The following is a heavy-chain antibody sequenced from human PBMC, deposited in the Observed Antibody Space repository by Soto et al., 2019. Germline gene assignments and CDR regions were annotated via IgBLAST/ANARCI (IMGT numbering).Heavy chain of an antibody. CDR2: IQYSGYS. CDR3: ARHGFGSLHGLVDV. D-gene: IGHD3-10*01. J-gene: IGHJ6*02. V-gene: IGHV4-59*08. CDR1: GGSITNYY. Sequence: QVQLQESGPGLVKPSETLSLTCTVSGGSITNYYCSWFRQPPGKGLEWIGYIQYSGYSAYNLSLRRRVTMSRDTSKTQFSLMLESVTATVTAVYYCARHGFGSLHGLVDVWGQGTTVIVSS.